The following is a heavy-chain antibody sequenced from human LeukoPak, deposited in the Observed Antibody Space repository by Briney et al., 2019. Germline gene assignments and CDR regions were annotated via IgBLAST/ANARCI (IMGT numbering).Heavy chain of an antibody. CDR2: IKQDGSEK. CDR3: ARGNSGAFDI. D-gene: IGHD3-10*01. Sequence: GGSLRLSCAASGFTFSNYWINWVRQAPGKGLEWVANIKQDGSEKSYVDPVKGRFTISRDNTKNSLYLQMNSLRAEDTAVYCCARGNSGAFDIWGRGTMVTVSS. V-gene: IGHV3-7*01. J-gene: IGHJ3*02. CDR1: GFTFSNYW.